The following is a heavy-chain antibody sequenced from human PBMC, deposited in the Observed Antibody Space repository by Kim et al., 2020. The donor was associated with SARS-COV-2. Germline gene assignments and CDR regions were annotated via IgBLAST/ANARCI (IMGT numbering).Heavy chain of an antibody. CDR3: AKDVQARPPNYGSGSYFDY. D-gene: IGHD3-10*01. J-gene: IGHJ4*02. CDR2: ISYDGSNK. Sequence: GGSLRLSCAASGFTFSSYGMHWVRQAPGKGLEWVAVISYDGSNKYYADSVKGRFTISRDNSKNTLYLQMNSLRAEDTAVYYCAKDVQARPPNYGSGSYFDYWGQGTLVTVSS. CDR1: GFTFSSYG. V-gene: IGHV3-30*18.